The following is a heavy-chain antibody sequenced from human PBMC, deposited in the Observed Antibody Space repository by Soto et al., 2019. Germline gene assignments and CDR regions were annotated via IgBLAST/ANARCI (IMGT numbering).Heavy chain of an antibody. CDR2: ISWNGDST. Sequence: EVQLVESGGGVVRPGGSLRLSCAASGFTFDDYGMIWVRQAPGKGLEWVSGISWNGDSTGYADSVKGRFTISRDNANNSLYLQMNSLRAEDAALYHCARKSTGRQYYYLDVWGKGTTVTVAS. CDR3: ARKSTGRQYYYLDV. CDR1: GFTFDDYG. V-gene: IGHV3-20*01. D-gene: IGHD4-4*01. J-gene: IGHJ6*03.